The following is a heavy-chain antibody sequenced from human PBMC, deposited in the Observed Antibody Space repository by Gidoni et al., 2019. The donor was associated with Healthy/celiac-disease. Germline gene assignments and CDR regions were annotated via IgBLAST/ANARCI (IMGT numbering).Heavy chain of an antibody. V-gene: IGHV3-48*02. D-gene: IGHD1-26*01. J-gene: IGHJ4*02. CDR2: ISSSSSTI. CDR1: GFTLMSDS. CDR3: ARALLEGATPYYFDY. Sequence: EVQLVASAGGLVQPGVSLRLSCAASGFTLMSDSITWVRQAPGKGLAWFSYISSSSSTIYYADSVEGRFTTSRDNAKNSLYLQMNSLRDEDTAVYYCARALLEGATPYYFDYWGQGTLVTVSS.